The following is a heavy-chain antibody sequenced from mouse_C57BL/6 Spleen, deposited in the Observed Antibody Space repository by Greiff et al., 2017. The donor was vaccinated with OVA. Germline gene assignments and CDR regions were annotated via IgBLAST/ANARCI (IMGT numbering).Heavy chain of an antibody. CDR3: ARDDYDPWYFDV. CDR1: GYTFTSYW. J-gene: IGHJ1*03. CDR2: IYPGSGST. V-gene: IGHV1-55*01. Sequence: VQLQQPGAELVKPGASVKMSCKASGYTFTSYWITWVKQRPGQGLEWIGDIYPGSGSTNYNEKFKSKATLTVDTSSSTAYMQLSSLTSEDSAVYYCARDDYDPWYFDVWGTGTTVTVSS. D-gene: IGHD2-4*01.